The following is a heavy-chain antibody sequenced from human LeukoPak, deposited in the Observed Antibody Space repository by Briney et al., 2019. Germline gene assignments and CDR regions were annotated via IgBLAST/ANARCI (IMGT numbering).Heavy chain of an antibody. D-gene: IGHD6-19*01. CDR1: GYTFTGYY. J-gene: IGHJ6*03. Sequence: ASVTVSCKASGYTFTGYYMHWVRQAPGQGLEWMGWINPNSGGTNYAQKFQGRVTMTRDTSISTAYMELSRLRSDDTAVYYCARSEQFPYYMDVWGKGTTVTVSS. CDR2: INPNSGGT. V-gene: IGHV1-2*02. CDR3: ARSEQFPYYMDV.